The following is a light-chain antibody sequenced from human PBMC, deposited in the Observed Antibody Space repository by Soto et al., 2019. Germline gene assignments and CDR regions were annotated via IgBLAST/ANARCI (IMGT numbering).Light chain of an antibody. CDR3: CSYAGSTTSWV. Sequence: QSVLTQPASVSGSPGQSITISCTGTSSDVGSYNLVSWYQQHADKAPKLTIYDVSKRPSGISNRFSGSKSGSTASLTISGLQAEDEADYYCCSYAGSTTSWVFGGGTKLTVL. CDR2: DVS. V-gene: IGLV2-23*02. J-gene: IGLJ3*02. CDR1: SSDVGSYNL.